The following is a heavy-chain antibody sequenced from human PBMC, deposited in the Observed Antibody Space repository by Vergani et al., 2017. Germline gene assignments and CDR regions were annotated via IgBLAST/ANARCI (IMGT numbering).Heavy chain of an antibody. CDR2: ISPDGRTT. Sequence: VQLVESGGGVVQPGGSRRLSCAASGFSFRTFSMFWVRQPPGKGLAWVSKISPDGRTTEYADSVKGRFTISRDNAKNTLYLEMNSLRGDDTAIYYCVRARCSGPCFMSNWFDSWGQGTLVTVSS. D-gene: IGHD5-12*01. V-gene: IGHV3-74*03. J-gene: IGHJ5*01. CDR1: GFSFRTFS. CDR3: VRARCSGPCFMSNWFDS.